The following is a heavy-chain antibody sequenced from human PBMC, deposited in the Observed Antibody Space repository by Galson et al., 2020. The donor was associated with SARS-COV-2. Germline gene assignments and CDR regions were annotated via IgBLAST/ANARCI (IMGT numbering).Heavy chain of an antibody. CDR3: AHRRGAWGDNSGHDAFDI. Sequence: KMLGASVDNPRHPITQTCTFPGYLLSNRGVGEVRFHQPPGKNLEWLALIYWEDEKHSSPSLEGRVTIARDTPRTQVVLTMTKMDPADTATYYCAHRRGAWGDNSGHDAFDIWGQGTMVTVSS. V-gene: IGHV2-5*02. CDR2: IYWEDEK. J-gene: IGHJ3*02. D-gene: IGHD3-22*01. CDR1: GYLLSNRGVG.